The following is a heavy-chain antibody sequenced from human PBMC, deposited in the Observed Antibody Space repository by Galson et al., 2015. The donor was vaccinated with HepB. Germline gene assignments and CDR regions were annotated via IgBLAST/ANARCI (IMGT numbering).Heavy chain of an antibody. J-gene: IGHJ4*02. Sequence: SVKVSCKVSGYTLTDYSMNWVRQAPGKGLEWVGGFDAEDGETNYAEKFKGRVTMTEDTSTDTAYMELSSLRSEDTAVYYCATGQLRRRPSYYYDSSGYSYWGQGTLVTVSS. V-gene: IGHV1-24*01. CDR3: ATGQLRRRPSYYYDSSGYSY. D-gene: IGHD3-22*01. CDR1: GYTLTDYS. CDR2: FDAEDGET.